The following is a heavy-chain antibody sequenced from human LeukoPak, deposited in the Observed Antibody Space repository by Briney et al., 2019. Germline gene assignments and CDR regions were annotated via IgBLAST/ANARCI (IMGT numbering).Heavy chain of an antibody. CDR2: ISSSSSYI. V-gene: IGHV3-21*01. Sequence: GGSLRLSCAASGFTFSSYSMNWVRQAPGKGLEWVSSISSSSSYIYYADSVKGRFTISRDNAKNSLYLRMNSLRAEDTAVYYCARDRRDGYKAGAAFDIWGQGTMVTVSS. D-gene: IGHD5-24*01. J-gene: IGHJ3*02. CDR3: ARDRRDGYKAGAAFDI. CDR1: GFTFSSYS.